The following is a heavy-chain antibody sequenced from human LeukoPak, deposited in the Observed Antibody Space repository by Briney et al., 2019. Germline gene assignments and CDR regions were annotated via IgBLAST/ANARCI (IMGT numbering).Heavy chain of an antibody. Sequence: GGSLRLSCEASGFTFSSYSMNWVRQAPGKGLEWVSSISSSSSYIYYADSVKGRFTISRDNAKNSLYLQMNSLRAEDTAMYYCASEYYYDSSGYYYVSSYFDYWGQGTLVTVSS. CDR1: GFTFSSYS. CDR3: ASEYYYDSSGYYYVSSYFDY. V-gene: IGHV3-21*01. D-gene: IGHD3-22*01. J-gene: IGHJ4*02. CDR2: ISSSSSYI.